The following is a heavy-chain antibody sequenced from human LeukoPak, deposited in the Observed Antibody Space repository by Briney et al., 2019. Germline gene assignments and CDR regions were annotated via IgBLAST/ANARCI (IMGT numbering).Heavy chain of an antibody. V-gene: IGHV1-69*06. J-gene: IGHJ4*02. CDR3: ARDSGILTGSGY. CDR2: IIPIFGTA. Sequence: SVKVSCKAPGGTFSSYAISWVRQAPGQGLEWMGGIIPIFGTANYAQKFQGRVTITADKSTSTAYMELSSLRSEDTAVYYCARDSGILTGSGYWGQGALVTVSS. D-gene: IGHD3-9*01. CDR1: GGTFSSYA.